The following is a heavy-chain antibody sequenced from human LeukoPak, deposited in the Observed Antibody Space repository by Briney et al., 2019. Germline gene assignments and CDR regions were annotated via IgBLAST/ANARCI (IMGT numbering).Heavy chain of an antibody. CDR3: ATYCSSTSCYTRSFDY. D-gene: IGHD2-2*02. J-gene: IGHJ4*02. CDR2: ISPNSGGT. Sequence: ASVKVSCKASGYTFTGYYMHWVRQAPGQGLEWMGWISPNSGGTNYAQKFQGRVTMTRDTSISTAYMELSRLRSDDTAVYYCATYCSSTSCYTRSFDYWGQGTLVTVSS. V-gene: IGHV1-2*02. CDR1: GYTFTGYY.